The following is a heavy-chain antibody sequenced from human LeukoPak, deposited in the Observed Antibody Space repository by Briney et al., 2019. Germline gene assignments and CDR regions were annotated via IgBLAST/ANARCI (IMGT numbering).Heavy chain of an antibody. D-gene: IGHD2-2*01. J-gene: IGHJ4*02. Sequence: PGGSLRLSCAASGFTFSSYAMSWVRQAPGKGLEWVSAISGSGGSTYYADSVKGRFTISRDNSKNTLYLQMNSLRAEDTAVYYCAAAWDLQLQFDYWGQGTLVTVSS. CDR3: AAAWDLQLQFDY. V-gene: IGHV3-23*01. CDR2: ISGSGGST. CDR1: GFTFSSYA.